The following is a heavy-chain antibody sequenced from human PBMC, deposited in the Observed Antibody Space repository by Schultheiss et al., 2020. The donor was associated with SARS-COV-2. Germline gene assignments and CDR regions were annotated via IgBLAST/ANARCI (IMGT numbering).Heavy chain of an antibody. CDR2: IYHSGST. J-gene: IGHJ3*02. CDR3: ARSSSWDAFDI. D-gene: IGHD6-6*01. CDR1: GGSISSYY. Sequence: SQTLSLTCSVSGGSISSYYWSWIRQPPGKGLEWIGSIYHSGSTNYNPSLKSRVTISVDKSKNQFSLKLSSVTAADTAVYYCARSSSWDAFDIWGQGTMVTVSS. V-gene: IGHV4-59*08.